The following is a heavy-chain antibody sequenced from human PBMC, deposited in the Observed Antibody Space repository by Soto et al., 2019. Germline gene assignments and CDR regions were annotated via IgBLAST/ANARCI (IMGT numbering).Heavy chain of an antibody. CDR2: ISYDGSNK. J-gene: IGHJ6*02. V-gene: IGHV3-30*03. CDR3: ATDSIAASPYYYGMDV. Sequence: QVQLVESGGGVVQPGRSLRLSCAASGFTFSSYGMHWVRQAPGKGLELVAVISYDGSNKYYADSVKGRFTISRDNSKNTLYLQMNSLRAEDTAVYYCATDSIAASPYYYGMDVWGQGTTVTVSS. D-gene: IGHD6-25*01. CDR1: GFTFSSYG.